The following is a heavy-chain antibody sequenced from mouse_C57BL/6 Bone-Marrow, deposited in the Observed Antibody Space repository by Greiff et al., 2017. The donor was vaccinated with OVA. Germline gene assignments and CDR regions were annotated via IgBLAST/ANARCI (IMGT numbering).Heavy chain of an antibody. Sequence: EVQGVESGGGLVQPKGSLKLSCAASGFTFNTYAMHWVRQAPGKGLEWVARIRSKSSNYATYYADSVKDRFTISRDDSQSMLYLQMNNLKTEDTAMYYCVRERSHSNFFDYWGQGTTLTVSS. J-gene: IGHJ2*01. CDR2: IRSKSSNYAT. CDR3: VRERSHSNFFDY. V-gene: IGHV10-3*01. D-gene: IGHD2-5*01. CDR1: GFTFNTYA.